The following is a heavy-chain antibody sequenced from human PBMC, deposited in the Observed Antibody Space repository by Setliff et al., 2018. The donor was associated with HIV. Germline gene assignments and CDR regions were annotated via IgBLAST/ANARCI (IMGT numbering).Heavy chain of an antibody. CDR3: ARDDYGDYTGYYFDN. D-gene: IGHD4-17*01. CDR2: ISGSTSHI. Sequence: GGSLRLSCAASGFIFSTYTMNWVRQAPGKGLEWVSSISGSTSHIYYADSVKGRFTIPRDNAKNSLYLQMNSLRAEDTAVYYCARDDYGDYTGYYFDNWGQGTLVTVSS. CDR1: GFIFSTYT. J-gene: IGHJ4*02. V-gene: IGHV3-21*01.